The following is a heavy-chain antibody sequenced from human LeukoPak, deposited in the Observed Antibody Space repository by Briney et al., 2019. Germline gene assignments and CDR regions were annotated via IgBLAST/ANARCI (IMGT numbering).Heavy chain of an antibody. CDR2: INQDGSEK. D-gene: IGHD6-13*01. CDR3: ARDPIAEAPFDC. CDR1: GFTFSSYW. J-gene: IGHJ4*02. Sequence: PGGSLRLSCAASGFTFSSYWMSWVRQAPGKGLEWVANINQDGSEKYYVDSVKGRFTISRDNAKNSLSLEMNSLRAEDTAVYYCARDPIAEAPFDCWGQGTLVLVSS. V-gene: IGHV3-7*01.